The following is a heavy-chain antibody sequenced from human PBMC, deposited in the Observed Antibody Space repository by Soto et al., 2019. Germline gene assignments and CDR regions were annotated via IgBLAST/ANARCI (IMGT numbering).Heavy chain of an antibody. V-gene: IGHV2-5*01. CDR2: IYWNDDK. D-gene: IGHD5-12*01. CDR3: AHRLRDGYNHYFDY. CDR1: GFSLSTRGVG. J-gene: IGHJ4*02. Sequence: SGPTLVNPTQTLTLTCTFSGFSLSTRGVGVGWIRQPPGKALEWLALIYWNDDKRYSPSLKSRLTITKDTSKNQVVLTMTNMDPVDTATYYCAHRLRDGYNHYFDYWGQGTLVTVSS.